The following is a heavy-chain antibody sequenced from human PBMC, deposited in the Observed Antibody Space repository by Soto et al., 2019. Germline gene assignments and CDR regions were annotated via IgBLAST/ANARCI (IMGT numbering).Heavy chain of an antibody. J-gene: IGHJ4*02. CDR3: RRGGDRVDHFDN. D-gene: IGHD5-12*01. V-gene: IGHV1-2*02. CDR2: IKPNSGDT. CDR1: GYIFNDYY. Sequence: QVQLVQSGAEVKKQGASVKVSCKASGYIFNDYYMHWVRQAPGQGLEWMGWIKPNSGDTKYAQKFQDRVTMTRDTSISTAYMELSRLRSDDTAVYYCRRGGDRVDHFDNWVQGTLVIVSA.